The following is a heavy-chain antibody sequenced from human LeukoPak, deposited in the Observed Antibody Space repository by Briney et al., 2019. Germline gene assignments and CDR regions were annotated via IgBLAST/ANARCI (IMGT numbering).Heavy chain of an antibody. CDR1: GYTFTDYY. CDR2: INPNSGGT. J-gene: IGHJ4*02. Sequence: ASVKVSCKASGYTFTDYYFHWVRQAPGQGLEWMGWINPNSGGTNYAQKFQGRVTMTRDTSISTAYMELSRLRSDDTAVYYCASAVPLRSGWGLFDYWGQGTLVTVSS. V-gene: IGHV1-2*02. D-gene: IGHD6-19*01. CDR3: ASAVPLRSGWGLFDY.